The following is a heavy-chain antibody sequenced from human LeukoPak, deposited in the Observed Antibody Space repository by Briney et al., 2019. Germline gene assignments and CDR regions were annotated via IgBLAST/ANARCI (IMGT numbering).Heavy chain of an antibody. D-gene: IGHD5-18*01. CDR2: INHSGST. V-gene: IGHV4-34*01. Sequence: PSETLSLTCAVYGGSFSGYYWSWIRQPPGKGLEWIGEINHSGSTNYNPSLKSRVTISVDTSKNQFSLKLSSVTAADTAVYYCAGWERGYSFFDYWGQGTLVTVSS. J-gene: IGHJ4*02. CDR1: GGSFSGYY. CDR3: AGWERGYSFFDY.